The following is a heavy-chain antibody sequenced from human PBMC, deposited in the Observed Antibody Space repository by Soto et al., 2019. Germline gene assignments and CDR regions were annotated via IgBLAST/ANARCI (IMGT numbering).Heavy chain of an antibody. V-gene: IGHV4-4*07. CDR1: GGTISGYY. D-gene: IGHD3-3*01. CDR3: ARGQRFSDWFDP. J-gene: IGHJ5*02. CDR2: IYSSGST. Sequence: SETLSLTCTVTGGTISGYYGTWIRQSAGGGLEWIGRIYSSGSTNYNPSLKSRVTIPLDTSMNHFSLRLSSVTAADTAVYYCARGQRFSDWFDPWGQGTLVTVSS.